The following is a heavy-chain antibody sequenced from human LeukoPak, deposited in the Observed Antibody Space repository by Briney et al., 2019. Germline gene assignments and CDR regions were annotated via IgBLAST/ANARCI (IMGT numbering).Heavy chain of an antibody. V-gene: IGHV3-23*01. CDR2: ITGSGGST. Sequence: GGSLRLSCAASGFTFSIYGMSWVRQAPGRGLEWVSAITGSGGSTYYTDSVKGRFTISRDNSKNTLYLQMNSLRADDTAVYYCAKDRVGATLFFDDWGQGTLVTVSS. J-gene: IGHJ4*02. CDR1: GFTFSIYG. D-gene: IGHD1-26*01. CDR3: AKDRVGATLFFDD.